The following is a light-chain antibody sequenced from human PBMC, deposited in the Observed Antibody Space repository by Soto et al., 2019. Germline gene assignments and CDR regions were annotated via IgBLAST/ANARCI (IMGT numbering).Light chain of an antibody. CDR2: VVS. Sequence: QSVQPHPASVAWSPGRSITITCTGTSSDVGGYKYVSWYQQHPGKAPKLLIYVVSNRPSGVSNRFSGSKAGNTASLTISGLRAEEEADYYCSSYTTTSNYLFGTGTKVTVL. CDR3: SSYTTTSNYL. J-gene: IGLJ1*01. CDR1: SSDVGGYKY. V-gene: IGLV2-14*01.